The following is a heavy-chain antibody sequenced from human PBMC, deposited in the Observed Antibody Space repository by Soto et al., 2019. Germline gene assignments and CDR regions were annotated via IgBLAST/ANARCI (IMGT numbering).Heavy chain of an antibody. J-gene: IGHJ4*02. CDR2: IITVFGTT. CDR3: AGDGGVWELNY. CDR1: GDTFSGYP. Sequence: QVQLVQSGAELKKPGSSVKVSCKASGDTFSGYPINWVRQAPGEGLEWMGRIITVFGTTNEAQGVEGRVTFTAAESTNPAYMDLRGLPSEDSAGYYCAGDGGVWELNYWGPGTLVTVSS. D-gene: IGHD3-16*01. V-gene: IGHV1-69*13.